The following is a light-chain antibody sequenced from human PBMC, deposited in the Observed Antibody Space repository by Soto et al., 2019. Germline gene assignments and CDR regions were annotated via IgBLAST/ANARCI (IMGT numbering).Light chain of an antibody. V-gene: IGKV3-20*01. Sequence: EIVLRQSPDTLSLSPGVRAILSCRVSQSVIINYLAWYHLTPGQAPRLRIYGASSRATGIPDRFSGSGSGTDFSLTITRLEPEDFAVYYCQQYANTPLTFGQGTKVEIK. CDR3: QQYANTPLT. CDR2: GAS. CDR1: QSVIINY. J-gene: IGKJ1*01.